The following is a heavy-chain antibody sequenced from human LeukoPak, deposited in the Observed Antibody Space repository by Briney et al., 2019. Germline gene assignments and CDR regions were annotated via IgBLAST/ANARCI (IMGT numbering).Heavy chain of an antibody. CDR3: ARHLDWAFDI. CDR2: IKVDGSGT. J-gene: IGHJ3*02. CDR1: GFTFSRYW. V-gene: IGHV3-7*01. D-gene: IGHD1-1*01. Sequence: GGSLRLSCAASGFTFSRYWMTWLRQAPGKGLEWVSNIKVDGSGTYYVDSVKGRFTISRDNDRNSLYLQMSSLRAEDTAVYCCARHLDWAFDIWGQGTMVTVSS.